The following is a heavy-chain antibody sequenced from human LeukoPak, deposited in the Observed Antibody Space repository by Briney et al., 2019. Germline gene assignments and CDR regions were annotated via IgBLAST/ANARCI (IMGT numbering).Heavy chain of an antibody. Sequence: GGSLRLSCAASGFTFSDYYMSWIRQAPGKGLEWVSYISSSGSTINYADSVKGRFTISSDRAKKSLFLQMNSLRAEDTAVYYCARVGSSGYPIDYWGQGTLVTVSS. V-gene: IGHV3-11*01. D-gene: IGHD3-22*01. J-gene: IGHJ4*02. CDR2: ISSSGSTI. CDR1: GFTFSDYY. CDR3: ARVGSSGYPIDY.